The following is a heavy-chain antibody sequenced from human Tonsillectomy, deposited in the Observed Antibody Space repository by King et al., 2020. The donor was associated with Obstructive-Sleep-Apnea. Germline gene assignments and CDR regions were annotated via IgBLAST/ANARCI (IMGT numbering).Heavy chain of an antibody. J-gene: IGHJ3*01. CDR1: GYTFTGYH. V-gene: IGHV1-2*02. CDR3: ASPYCGDDXYXXAFXV. D-gene: IGHD2-21*02. Sequence: QLVQSGAEVKKPGASVKVSCKASGYTFTGYHMHWVRQAPGQGLEWMGWINPNSGGTNYAQKFQGRVTMTRDTSISTAYMELSRLRSDDTAVYYCASPYCGDDXYXXAFXVWGQGTXXTVXS. CDR2: INPNSGGT.